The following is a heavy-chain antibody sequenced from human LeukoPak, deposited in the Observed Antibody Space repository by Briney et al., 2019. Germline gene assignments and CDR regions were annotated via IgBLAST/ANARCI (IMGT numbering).Heavy chain of an antibody. CDR1: GFNFDDYG. CDR2: VNSDGRSA. CDR3: TRGYSTRHFPFDS. Sequence: GGSLRLSCAASGFNFDDYGMTWVRHIPGKGLEWVAGVNSDGRSAGYAASVRGRFTISRDNAKNSLYLEMGSLRLEDTAFYYCTRGYSTRHFPFDSWGQGTLVTVSS. J-gene: IGHJ4*02. V-gene: IGHV3-20*04. D-gene: IGHD6-13*01.